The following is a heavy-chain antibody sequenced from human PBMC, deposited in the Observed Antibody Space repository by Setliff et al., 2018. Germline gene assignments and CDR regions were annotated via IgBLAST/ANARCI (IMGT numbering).Heavy chain of an antibody. Sequence: SVKVSCKASGGTFSSYAISWVRQAPGQGFEWMGGIIPIFGTANYAQKFQGRVTITTDESTSTAYMELSSLRSEDTAVYYCARGVLLKVRGMTLDYWGQGTLVTV. V-gene: IGHV1-69*05. CDR2: IIPIFGTA. CDR3: ARGVLLKVRGMTLDY. CDR1: GGTFSSYA. J-gene: IGHJ4*02. D-gene: IGHD3-10*01.